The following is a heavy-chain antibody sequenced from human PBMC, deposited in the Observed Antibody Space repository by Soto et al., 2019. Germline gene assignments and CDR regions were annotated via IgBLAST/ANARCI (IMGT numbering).Heavy chain of an antibody. CDR3: ARDYYYDSSGYSYYFDY. Sequence: SVKVSCKASGGTFSSYAISWVRQAPGQGLEWMGGIIPIFGTANYAQKFQGRVTITADESTSTAYMELSSLRSEDTAVYYCARDYYYDSSGYSYYFDYWGQGTLVTV. J-gene: IGHJ4*02. CDR2: IIPIFGTA. V-gene: IGHV1-69*13. CDR1: GGTFSSYA. D-gene: IGHD3-22*01.